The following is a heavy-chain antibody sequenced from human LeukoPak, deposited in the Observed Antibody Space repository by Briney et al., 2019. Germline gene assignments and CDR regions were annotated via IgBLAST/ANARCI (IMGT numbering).Heavy chain of an antibody. CDR2: INHSGST. V-gene: IGHV4-34*01. J-gene: IGHJ1*01. CDR3: ARAGKYYYGSGEYFQH. D-gene: IGHD3-10*01. Sequence: PSETLSLTCAVYGGSFSGYYWSWIRQPPGKGLEWIGEINHSGSTNYNPSLKSRVTISVDTSKNQFSLKLSSVTAADTAVSYCARAGKYYYGSGEYFQHWGQGTLVTVSS. CDR1: GGSFSGYY.